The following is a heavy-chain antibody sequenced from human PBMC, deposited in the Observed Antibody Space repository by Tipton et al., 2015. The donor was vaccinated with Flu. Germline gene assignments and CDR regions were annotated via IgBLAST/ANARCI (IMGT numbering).Heavy chain of an antibody. CDR3: ARDRVVVAATFSLYGMDV. CDR2: INPNSGGT. J-gene: IGHJ6*02. CDR1: GYTFTGYY. V-gene: IGHV1-2*06. Sequence: QVQLVQSGAEVKKPGASVKVSCKASGYTFTGYYMHWVRQAPGQGLEWMGRINPNSGGTNYAQKFQGRVTMTRDTSTSTAYMELSRLRSDDTAVYYCARDRVVVAATFSLYGMDVWGQGTTVTVSS. D-gene: IGHD2-15*01.